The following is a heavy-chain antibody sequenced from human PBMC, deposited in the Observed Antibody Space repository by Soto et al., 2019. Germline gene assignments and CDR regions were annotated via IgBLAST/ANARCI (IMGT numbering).Heavy chain of an antibody. D-gene: IGHD3-22*01. CDR1: GFTFSSYS. Sequence: PGGSLRLSCAASGFTFSSYSMNWVRQAPGKGLEWVSSISSSSSYIYYADSVKGRFTISRDNAKNSLYLQMNSLRAEDTAVYYCARDVIGHDNYETIGYYFDHWGQGTLVTVSS. V-gene: IGHV3-21*04. CDR3: ARDVIGHDNYETIGYYFDH. CDR2: ISSSSSYI. J-gene: IGHJ4*02.